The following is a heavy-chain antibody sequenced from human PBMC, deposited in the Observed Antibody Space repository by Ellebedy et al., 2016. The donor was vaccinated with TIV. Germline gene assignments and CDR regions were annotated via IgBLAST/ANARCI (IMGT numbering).Heavy chain of an antibody. D-gene: IGHD6-13*01. CDR2: ITGSSSYM. J-gene: IGHJ4*02. CDR3: SRGIAAVMY. Sequence: GESLKISCAASGFTFSNYSMNWVRQAPGKGVEWVSSITGSSSYMFYADSVKGRFTISRDNAKNSLYLQMNSLRAEDTAVYYCSRGIAAVMYWGQGTLVTVSS. CDR1: GFTFSNYS. V-gene: IGHV3-21*01.